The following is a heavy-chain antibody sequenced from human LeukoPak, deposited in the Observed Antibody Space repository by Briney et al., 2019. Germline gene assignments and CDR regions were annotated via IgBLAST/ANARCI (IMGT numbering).Heavy chain of an antibody. Sequence: PGGSLRLSCAASGFTFSSYAMSWVRQAPGKGLEWVSAISDSGGSTYYADSVKGRFTISRDNSKNTLYLQMNSLRAEDTAVYYCAKARDRRLDFDYWGQGTLVTVSS. V-gene: IGHV3-23*01. CDR1: GFTFSSYA. J-gene: IGHJ4*02. D-gene: IGHD1-14*01. CDR2: ISDSGGST. CDR3: AKARDRRLDFDY.